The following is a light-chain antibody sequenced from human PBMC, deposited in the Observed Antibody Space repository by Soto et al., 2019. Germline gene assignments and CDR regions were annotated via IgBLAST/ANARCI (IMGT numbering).Light chain of an antibody. CDR3: QQYDTSPFT. V-gene: IGKV3-20*01. Sequence: EIVLPQSPGTLSLSPGERATLSCRASQSISSSYLAWYQHKPGQAPRLLLFATSIRATGIPDRISGSGSGTDFTLSISRLEPEGFAVYYCQQYDTSPFTCGPGTKVDIK. CDR1: QSISSSY. J-gene: IGKJ3*01. CDR2: ATS.